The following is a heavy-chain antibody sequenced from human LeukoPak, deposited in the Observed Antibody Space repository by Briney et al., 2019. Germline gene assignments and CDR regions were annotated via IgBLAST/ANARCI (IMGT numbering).Heavy chain of an antibody. Sequence: SETLSLTCAVYGGSFSGYYWSWIRQPPGKGLEWIGEINHSGSTNYNPSLKSRVTISVDTSKNQFSLKLSSVTAADTAVYYCARGSGVFDYWGQGTLVTVSS. V-gene: IGHV4-34*01. CDR2: INHSGST. D-gene: IGHD2-8*01. CDR3: ARGSGVFDY. J-gene: IGHJ4*02. CDR1: GGSFSGYY.